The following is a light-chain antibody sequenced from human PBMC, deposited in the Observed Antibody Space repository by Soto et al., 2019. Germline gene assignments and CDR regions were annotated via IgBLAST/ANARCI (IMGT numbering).Light chain of an antibody. Sequence: EIVLTQSPATLSLSPGERATLSCRASQTISSYLAWYQQKPGQAPRLLIYDASNRAAGIPARFSGFGSGTDFTLTISSLEPEDVAIYYCQQRTNWPLTFGGGTHVEIK. CDR2: DAS. CDR1: QTISSY. CDR3: QQRTNWPLT. V-gene: IGKV3-11*01. J-gene: IGKJ4*01.